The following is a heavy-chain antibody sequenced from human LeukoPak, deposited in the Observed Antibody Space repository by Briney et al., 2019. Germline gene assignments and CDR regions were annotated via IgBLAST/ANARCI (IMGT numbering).Heavy chain of an antibody. CDR2: ISAYNGNT. J-gene: IGHJ5*02. V-gene: IGHV1-18*01. CDR1: GYTFTSYG. CDR3: ARGVYGDYENWFDP. D-gene: IGHD4-17*01. Sequence: ASVKVSCKASGYTFTSYGISWVRQAPGQGLEWLGWISAYNGNTNYAQKLQGRVTMTTDTSTSTAYMELRSLRSDDTAVYYCARGVYGDYENWFDPWGQGTLVTVSS.